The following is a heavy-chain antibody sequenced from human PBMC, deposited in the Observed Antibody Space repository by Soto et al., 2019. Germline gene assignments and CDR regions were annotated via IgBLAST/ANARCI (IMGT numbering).Heavy chain of an antibody. CDR2: IYNDGHTK. CDR3: ARAPKVSGSAQTRPDF. J-gene: IGHJ4*02. D-gene: IGHD6-6*01. Sequence: GGSLRLSCAASGFIFSNFGMHWVRQAPGKGLEWVAAIYNDGHTKEYADSVKDRFTVSRDNSKNILYLQMDSLRAADTAVYYCARAPKVSGSAQTRPDFWGQGSLVTVSS. V-gene: IGHV3-30*12. CDR1: GFIFSNFG.